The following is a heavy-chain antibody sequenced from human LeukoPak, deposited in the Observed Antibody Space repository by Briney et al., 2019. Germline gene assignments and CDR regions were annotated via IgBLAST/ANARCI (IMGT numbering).Heavy chain of an antibody. CDR2: FNPSGDTT. CDR3: AGGRTVTNDFDV. D-gene: IGHD4-11*01. CDR1: GYTFAVYY. Sequence: GASVKVSCKASGYTFAVYYIHWVRQAPGQGLEWMGIFNPSGDTTSYAQKFQGRVTMTRDTSTSTVNMELSSLRSEDTALYYCAGGRTVTNDFDVWGRGTLVTVSS. J-gene: IGHJ2*01. V-gene: IGHV1-46*01.